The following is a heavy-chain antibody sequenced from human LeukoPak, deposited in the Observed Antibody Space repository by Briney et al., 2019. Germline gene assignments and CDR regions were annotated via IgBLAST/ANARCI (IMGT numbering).Heavy chain of an antibody. CDR2: IYYSGST. CDR1: GGSISSSSYY. Sequence: PSETLSLTCTVSGGSISSSSYYWGWIRQPPGKGLEWIGSIYYSGSTYYNPSLKSRVTISVDTSKNQFSLKLSSVTAADTAVYYCARGGLKVGSSGYYPFDYWGQGTLVTVSS. D-gene: IGHD3-22*01. V-gene: IGHV4-39*01. J-gene: IGHJ4*02. CDR3: ARGGLKVGSSGYYPFDY.